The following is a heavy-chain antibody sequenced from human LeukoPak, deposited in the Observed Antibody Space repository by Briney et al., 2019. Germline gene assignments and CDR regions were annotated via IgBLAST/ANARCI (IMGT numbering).Heavy chain of an antibody. CDR2: ISDNGSLK. Sequence: GGSLRLSCAASGFNFNYYPVHWVRQAPGKGLVWVAFISDNGSLKYYADSVKGRFTISRDNSKNTLYLQMNSLRGDDTAVYYCARGRSGSSPVLDYYMDAWGKGTTVTVSS. CDR3: ARGRSGSSPVLDYYMDA. V-gene: IGHV3-30*14. J-gene: IGHJ6*03. D-gene: IGHD6-19*01. CDR1: GFNFNYYP.